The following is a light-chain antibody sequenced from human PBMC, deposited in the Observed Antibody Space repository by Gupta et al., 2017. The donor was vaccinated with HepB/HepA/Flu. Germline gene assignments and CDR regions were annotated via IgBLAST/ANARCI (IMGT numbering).Light chain of an antibody. CDR3: ATWDDNLRSWL. CDR1: SSNIGSNK. Sequence: QSVLTQPPSESGTPGQTVPKTWSGGSSNIGSNKVYWYQQFPGTAPKLVIYKSYQRPSGVPDRISGSRSGTSASLAISGLRSEDEADYYCATWDDNLRSWLFGGGTKLTVL. J-gene: IGLJ3*02. V-gene: IGLV1-47*01. CDR2: KSY.